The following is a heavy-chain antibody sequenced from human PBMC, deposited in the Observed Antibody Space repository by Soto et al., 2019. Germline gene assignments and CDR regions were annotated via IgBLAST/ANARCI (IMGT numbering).Heavy chain of an antibody. D-gene: IGHD2-15*01. J-gene: IGHJ6*02. CDR2: IQSGGTT. V-gene: IGHV3-66*01. CDR1: GFTVSSKY. CDR3: ARDDVLCDGGRCYGIPLDV. Sequence: EVQLVESGGGLVQPGGSLRLSCAASGFTVSSKYMTWVRQAPGKGLEWVSLIQSGGTTYYADSVKGRFTISRDTSENTLHLQMDSLRVEDTAVYYCARDDVLCDGGRCYGIPLDVWGQGTTGTVSS.